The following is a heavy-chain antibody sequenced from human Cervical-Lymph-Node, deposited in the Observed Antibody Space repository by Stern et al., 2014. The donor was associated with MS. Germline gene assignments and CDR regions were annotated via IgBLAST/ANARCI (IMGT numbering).Heavy chain of an antibody. CDR3: AKSSDGGNYFDS. CDR1: GFTFDTFA. CDR2: ISGSGVST. Sequence: EVQLLESGGGLVQPGGSLRLSCTASGFTFDTFAMTWVRQAPGKGLEWVSSISGSGVSTYYADSVKGRFTISRDNSKKTVYLQMSSLRAEDTATYHCAKSSDGGNYFDSWGQGTLVTVSS. D-gene: IGHD4-23*01. V-gene: IGHV3-23*01. J-gene: IGHJ4*02.